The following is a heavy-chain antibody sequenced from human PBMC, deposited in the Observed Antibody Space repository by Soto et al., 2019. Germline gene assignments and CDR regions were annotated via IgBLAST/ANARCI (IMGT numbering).Heavy chain of an antibody. CDR3: ARANPGDIVLMVYADFDY. CDR1: GGSISSTHFY. D-gene: IGHD2-8*01. Sequence: SETLSLTCTVSGGSISSTHFYWGWIRQPPGKGLEWIGNIYYDGTAYYNPSLSSRLTISVDTSKNQFSLRLSSVTAADTAVYYCARANPGDIVLMVYADFDYWGQGTLVTVSS. J-gene: IGHJ4*02. CDR2: IYYDGTA. V-gene: IGHV4-39*01.